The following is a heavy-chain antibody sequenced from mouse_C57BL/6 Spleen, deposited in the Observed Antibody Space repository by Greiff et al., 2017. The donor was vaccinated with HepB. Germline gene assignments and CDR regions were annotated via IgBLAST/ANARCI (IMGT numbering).Heavy chain of an antibody. CDR1: GYAFSSSW. CDR3: ARSGYYGSSYVYAMDY. J-gene: IGHJ4*01. V-gene: IGHV1-82*01. CDR2: IYPGDGDT. D-gene: IGHD1-1*01. Sequence: VKLVESGPELVKPGASVKISCKASGYAFSSSWMNWVKQRPGKGLEWIGRIYPGDGDTNYNGKFKGKATLTADKSSSTAYMQLSSLTSEDSAVYFCARSGYYGSSYVYAMDYWGQGTSVTVSS.